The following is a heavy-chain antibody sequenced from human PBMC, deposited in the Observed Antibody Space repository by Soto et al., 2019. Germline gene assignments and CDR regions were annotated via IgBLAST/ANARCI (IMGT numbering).Heavy chain of an antibody. V-gene: IGHV1-18*01. D-gene: IGHD1-7*01. CDR1: GYSFTTSG. CDR2: ISAYNVNT. J-gene: IGHJ5*02. Sequence: ASVNVSCKASGYSFTTSGISWVRQAPGQGLEWMGWISAYNVNTNYAQKLQGRVTMTTDTAASTAYMELNSLRSDDTAVYYCARDPIWTYTWNYARLNYLDPWGQGTLVTVSS. CDR3: ARDPIWTYTWNYARLNYLDP.